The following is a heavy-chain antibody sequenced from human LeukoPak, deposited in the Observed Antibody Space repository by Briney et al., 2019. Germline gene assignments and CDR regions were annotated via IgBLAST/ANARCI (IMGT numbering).Heavy chain of an antibody. CDR2: IWYDGNNK. V-gene: IGHV3-33*01. Sequence: GGSLRLSCAASGFSFSSYGMHWVRQDPGKGLEWVAFIWYDGNNKYYADSVKGRFTISRDNSKNTLYLQMNSLRAEDTAVYYCARDGGSGTSSFRFDYWGQGTLVTVSS. D-gene: IGHD3-10*01. CDR3: ARDGGSGTSSFRFDY. CDR1: GFSFSSYG. J-gene: IGHJ4*02.